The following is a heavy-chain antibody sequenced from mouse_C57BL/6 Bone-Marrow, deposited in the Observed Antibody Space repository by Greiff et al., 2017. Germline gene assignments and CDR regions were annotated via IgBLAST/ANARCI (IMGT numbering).Heavy chain of an antibody. CDR2: INPSSGYT. J-gene: IGHJ4*01. CDR3: ARTYYYGSSHDYDAMDY. V-gene: IGHV1-7*01. CDR1: GYTFTSYW. Sequence: VHLVESGAELAKPGASVKLSCKASGYTFTSYWMHWVKQRPGQGLEWIGYINPSSGYTKYNQKFKDKATLTADKSSSTAYMQLSSLTYEGSAVYYCARTYYYGSSHDYDAMDYWGQGTSVTVSS. D-gene: IGHD1-1*01.